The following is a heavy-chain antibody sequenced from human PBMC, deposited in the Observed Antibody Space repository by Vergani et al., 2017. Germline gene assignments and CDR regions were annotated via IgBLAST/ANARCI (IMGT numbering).Heavy chain of an antibody. CDR3: ARSAVTMIVVVNKRGNYFDY. Sequence: QVQLQESGPGLVKPSETLSLTCAVYGGSFSGYYWSWIRQPPGKGLEWIGEINHSGSTNYNPSLKSRVTISVDTSKNQFSLKLSSVTAADTAVYYCARSAVTMIVVVNKRGNYFDYWGQGTLVTVSS. CDR1: GGSFSGYY. CDR2: INHSGST. V-gene: IGHV4-34*01. J-gene: IGHJ4*02. D-gene: IGHD3-22*01.